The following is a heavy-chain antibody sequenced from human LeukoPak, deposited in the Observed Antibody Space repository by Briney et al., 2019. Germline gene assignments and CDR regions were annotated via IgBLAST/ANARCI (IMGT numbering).Heavy chain of an antibody. V-gene: IGHV4-59*01. CDR1: GGSISTYY. D-gene: IGHD6-19*01. CDR3: ARPRSSGWYGAFDI. Sequence: PSETLSLTCTVSGGSISTYYWSWIRQPPGKGLEWIGYFYYSGSTNYNPSLKSRVTISVDTSKNQFSLKLSSVTAADTAVYHCARPRSSGWYGAFDIWGQGTMVTVSS. J-gene: IGHJ3*02. CDR2: FYYSGST.